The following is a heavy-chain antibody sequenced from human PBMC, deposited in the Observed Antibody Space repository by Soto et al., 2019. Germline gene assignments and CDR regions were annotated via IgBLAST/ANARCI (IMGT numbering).Heavy chain of an antibody. CDR1: GYIFIKYG. CDR3: ARDLVADF. Sequence: QVQLVQSGAEVKKPGASVKVSCKTSGYIFIKYGISWVRQAPGQGLEWMGWISSHNGNTNYAQKLPGRVTMTTDTSTSTAYMELRSLSSDDTAVYYCARDLVADFWGQGTLVTVSS. V-gene: IGHV1-18*01. D-gene: IGHD2-2*01. CDR2: ISSHNGNT. J-gene: IGHJ4*02.